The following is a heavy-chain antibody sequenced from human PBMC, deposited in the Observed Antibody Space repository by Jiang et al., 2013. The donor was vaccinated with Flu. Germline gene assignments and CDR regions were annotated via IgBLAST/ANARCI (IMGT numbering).Heavy chain of an antibody. CDR1: GGSLSSGNYF. CDR3: ARSTVVTAALAGKYFQH. V-gene: IGHV4-61*02. D-gene: IGHD4-23*01. CDR2: IYINGDT. Sequence: GSGLVKPSQTLSLTCTVSGGSLSSGNYFWSWIRQPAGKGLEWVGRIYINGDTNYNPSLKSRVTISGDMSSNQFSLKLRSVTAADTAVYYCARSTVVTAALAGKYFQHWGQGTLVTVSS. J-gene: IGHJ1*01.